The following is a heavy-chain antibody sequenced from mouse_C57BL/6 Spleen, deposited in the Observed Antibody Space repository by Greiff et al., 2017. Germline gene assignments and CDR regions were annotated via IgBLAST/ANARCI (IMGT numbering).Heavy chain of an antibody. CDR3: ADSSSYVDYYAMDY. Sequence: QVQLQQPGTELVKPGASVKLSCKASGYTFTGYWMHWVKQRPGQGLEWIGNINPSNGGTNYNEKFKGKATLTVDKSSSTAYMQLSSLTSEDSAVYYCADSSSYVDYYAMDYWGQGTSVTVSS. J-gene: IGHJ4*01. V-gene: IGHV1-53*01. CDR2: INPSNGGT. CDR1: GYTFTGYW. D-gene: IGHD3-2*02.